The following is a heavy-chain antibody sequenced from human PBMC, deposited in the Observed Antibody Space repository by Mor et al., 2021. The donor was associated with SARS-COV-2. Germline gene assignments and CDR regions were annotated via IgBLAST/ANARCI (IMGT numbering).Heavy chain of an antibody. J-gene: IGHJ4*02. Sequence: VKGRFTISRDNSMNTLYLQMNSLRAEDTAVYYCAKSMSDTVTTRPGDYWGQGTLVTVSP. V-gene: IGHV3-23*01. D-gene: IGHD4-17*01. CDR3: AKSMSDTVTTRPGDY.